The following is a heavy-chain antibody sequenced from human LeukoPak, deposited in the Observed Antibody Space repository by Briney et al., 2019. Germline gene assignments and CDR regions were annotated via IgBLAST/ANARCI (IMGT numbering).Heavy chain of an antibody. V-gene: IGHV1-69*04. CDR1: GGTFSSYA. D-gene: IGHD6-13*01. CDR2: IIPILGIA. J-gene: IGHJ4*02. Sequence: SVKVSCKASGGTFSSYAISWVRQAPGQGLEWMGRIIPILGIANYAQKFQGRVTITADKSTSTACMELSSLRSEDTAVYYCARDHAEQQLTLFDYWGQGTLVTVSS. CDR3: ARDHAEQQLTLFDY.